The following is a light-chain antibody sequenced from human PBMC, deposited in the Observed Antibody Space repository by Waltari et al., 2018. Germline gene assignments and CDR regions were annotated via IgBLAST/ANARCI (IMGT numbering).Light chain of an antibody. V-gene: IGKV3-20*01. CDR3: HYSGPSMWT. CDR2: GTS. J-gene: IGKJ1*01. Sequence: EIVLTQSPGTLSLTPGERVTLPCRASETIHNAYLAWYQQTPGQAPRLLIFGTSTRATGIPARFSGSGSATDFTLTISRLEPEDFALYHCHYSGPSMWTFGQGTRVEIK. CDR1: ETIHNAY.